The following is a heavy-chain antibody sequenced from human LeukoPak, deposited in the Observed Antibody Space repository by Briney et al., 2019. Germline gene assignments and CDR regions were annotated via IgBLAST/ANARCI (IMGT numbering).Heavy chain of an antibody. CDR2: INPRGGSA. CDR3: AREGRDGYNYGY. J-gene: IGHJ4*02. Sequence: ASVKVSCKASGYTFTSFYMHWVRQAPGQGLEWMGIINPRGGSATSAQKFQGRVTLTRDTSTSTVYMELSSLRSEDTAVYYCAREGRDGYNYGYWGQGTLVTVSS. D-gene: IGHD5-24*01. CDR1: GYTFTSFY. V-gene: IGHV1-46*01.